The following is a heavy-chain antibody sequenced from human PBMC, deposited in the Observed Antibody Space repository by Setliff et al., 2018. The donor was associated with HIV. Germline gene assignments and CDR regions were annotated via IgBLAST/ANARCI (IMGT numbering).Heavy chain of an antibody. J-gene: IGHJ5*02. CDR2: IKTDGTST. V-gene: IGHV3-74*01. CDR1: GFTFSSYW. D-gene: IGHD3-16*01. CDR3: ARDRGTPEKCLDP. Sequence: GGSLRLSCAAPGFTFSSYWMHWVRQVPGKGLVWVSRIKTDGTSTTYADSVKGRFTISRDDAKNTLYLQMNSLGGEDTAVYYCARDRGTPEKCLDPWGQGTQVTVSS.